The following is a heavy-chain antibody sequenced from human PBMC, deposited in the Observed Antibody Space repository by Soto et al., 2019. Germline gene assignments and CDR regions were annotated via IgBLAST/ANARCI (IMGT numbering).Heavy chain of an antibody. J-gene: IGHJ4*02. CDR3: ARELKQWLVRDFDY. Sequence: QVQLVESGGGVVQPGRSLRLSCAASGFTFSSYAMHWVRQAPGKGLEWVAVISYDGSNKYYADSVKGRFTISRDNSKNTLYLQMNSLRAEDTAVYYCARELKQWLVRDFDYWGQGTLVTVSS. CDR1: GFTFSSYA. V-gene: IGHV3-30-3*01. CDR2: ISYDGSNK. D-gene: IGHD6-19*01.